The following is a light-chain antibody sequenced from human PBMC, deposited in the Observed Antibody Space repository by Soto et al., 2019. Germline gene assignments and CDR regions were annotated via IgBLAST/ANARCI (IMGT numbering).Light chain of an antibody. CDR1: QSISDY. CDR3: QQSYSTPWT. J-gene: IGKJ1*01. CDR2: AAS. V-gene: IGKV1-39*01. Sequence: DIQMTQSPSSLSASVGDRLTIACRASQSISDYLNWYQQKPGKAPKLLIYAASSLQGGVPSRFSGSGSGTDFTLSISSLQPEDFATYYCQQSYSTPWTFGQGTKVDIK.